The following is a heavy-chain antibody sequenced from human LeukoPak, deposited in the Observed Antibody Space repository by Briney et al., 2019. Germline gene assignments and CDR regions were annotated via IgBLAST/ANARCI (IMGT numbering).Heavy chain of an antibody. Sequence: SETLSPTCTVSGGSISSYYWSWIRQPPGKGLEWIGYIYYSGGTNYNPSLKSRVTISVDTSKNQFSLKLSSVTAADTAVYYCARGVPYYYDSSGYYAGYYFDYWGQGTLVTVSS. CDR1: GGSISSYY. J-gene: IGHJ4*02. CDR2: IYYSGGT. D-gene: IGHD3-22*01. V-gene: IGHV4-59*01. CDR3: ARGVPYYYDSSGYYAGYYFDY.